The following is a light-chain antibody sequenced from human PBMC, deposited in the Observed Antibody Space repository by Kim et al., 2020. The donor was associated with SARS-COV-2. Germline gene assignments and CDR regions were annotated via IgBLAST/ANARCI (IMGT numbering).Light chain of an antibody. J-gene: IGLJ2*01. V-gene: IGLV1-51*01. CDR3: AKWDSILSLYVV. Sequence: SVLTQPPSVSAAPGQKVTISCSGSNSNIGTYYVAWYQHFPGAAPKLLIYDNDKRTSGIHDRFSGSKSGTSATLGITGLQTADEADYYCAKWDSILSLYVVFGGGTQLTVL. CDR1: NSNIGTYY. CDR2: DND.